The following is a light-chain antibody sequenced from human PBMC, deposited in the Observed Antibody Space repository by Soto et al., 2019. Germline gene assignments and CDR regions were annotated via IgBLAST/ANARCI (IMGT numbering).Light chain of an antibody. V-gene: IGKV1-27*01. CDR3: QKLNTAPLT. CDR2: SAS. Sequence: DIQMTQSPSSLSASVGDRVTITCRASQDISVYLAWYQQKPGKVHKLLIYSASTLQSGVPSRFSGSGPGPDLTLTISSPQPEDVATYDCQKLNTAPLTIGQGTRLEIK. CDR1: QDISVY. J-gene: IGKJ5*01.